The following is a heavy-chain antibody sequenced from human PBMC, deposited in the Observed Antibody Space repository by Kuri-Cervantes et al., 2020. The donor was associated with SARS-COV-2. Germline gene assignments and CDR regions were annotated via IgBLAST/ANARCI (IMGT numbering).Heavy chain of an antibody. D-gene: IGHD3-10*01. CDR1: GYTFTGYY. CDR3: ARDGSKGKYFQH. Sequence: ASVKVSCKASGYTFTGYYMHWVRQAPGQGLEWMGWINPNSGGTNYAQKFQGMVTMTRDTSISTAYMELSRLRSDDTAVYYCARDGSKGKYFQHWGQGTLVTVSS. V-gene: IGHV1-2*02. CDR2: INPNSGGT. J-gene: IGHJ1*01.